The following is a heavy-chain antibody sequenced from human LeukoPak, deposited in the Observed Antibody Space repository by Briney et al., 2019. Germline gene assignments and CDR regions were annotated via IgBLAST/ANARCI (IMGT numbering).Heavy chain of an antibody. D-gene: IGHD4-17*01. CDR2: VCKSGST. CDR1: GGSISGYH. Sequence: SETLSLTCTVSGGSISGYHWNWIRQPPGKGLEWIGHVCKSGSTKYNSSLKSRVSISLDTSKNRFSLNLKSVTAADTGVYYCARGGYGDRDDSLDIWGQGTMVTVSS. J-gene: IGHJ3*02. CDR3: ARGGYGDRDDSLDI. V-gene: IGHV4-59*01.